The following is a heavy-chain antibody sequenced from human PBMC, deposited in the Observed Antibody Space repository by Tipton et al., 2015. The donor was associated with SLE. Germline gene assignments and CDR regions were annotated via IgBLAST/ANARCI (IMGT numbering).Heavy chain of an antibody. Sequence: TLSLTCAVSGYSISSGYYWSWIRQPPGKGLEWIGEINHSGSTNYNPSLKSQVTISVDTSKNQFSLKLSSVTAADTAVYYCARGGVTIFGVVIRSKLDVWGQGTTVTVSS. CDR1: GYSISSGYY. CDR3: ARGGVTIFGVVIRSKLDV. CDR2: INHSGST. D-gene: IGHD3-3*01. J-gene: IGHJ6*02. V-gene: IGHV4-34*01.